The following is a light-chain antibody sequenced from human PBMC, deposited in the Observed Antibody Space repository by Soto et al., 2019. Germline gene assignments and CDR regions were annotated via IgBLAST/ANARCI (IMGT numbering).Light chain of an antibody. Sequence: QSVLTQPASVSGSPGQSITISCTGTSSDVGSYDLVSWYQQHPGKAPKLMIYDVTKRPSGVSNRFSGSKSGNTASLTISGLQAEDEADYYCCSYAGSDTYVFGTGTSSPS. V-gene: IGLV2-23*02. CDR3: CSYAGSDTYV. J-gene: IGLJ1*01. CDR2: DVT. CDR1: SSDVGSYDL.